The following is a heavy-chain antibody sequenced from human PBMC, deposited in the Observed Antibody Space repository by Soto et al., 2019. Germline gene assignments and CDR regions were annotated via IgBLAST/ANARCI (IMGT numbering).Heavy chain of an antibody. CDR2: ISYDGSNK. Sequence: QVQLVESGGGVVQPGRSLRLSCAASGFTFSSYAMHWVRQAPGKGLEWVAVISYDGSNKYYADSVKGRFTISRDNSKNTVYRQMNSLRAEDTAVYYCARAGCDGGSCYTLVGLRYGMDVWGQGATVTVSS. CDR1: GFTFSSYA. CDR3: ARAGCDGGSCYTLVGLRYGMDV. J-gene: IGHJ6*02. V-gene: IGHV3-30-3*01. D-gene: IGHD2-15*01.